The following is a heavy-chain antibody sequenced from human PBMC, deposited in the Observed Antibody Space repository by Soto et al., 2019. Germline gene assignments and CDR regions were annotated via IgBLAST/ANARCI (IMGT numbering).Heavy chain of an antibody. CDR1: GFTFSNAW. D-gene: IGHD6-19*01. V-gene: IGHV3-15*07. Sequence: GGSLRLSCAASGFTFSNAWMNWVRQAPGKGLEWVGRIKSKTDGGTTDYAAPVKGRFTISRDDSKNMLYLQMNSLKTEDTAVYYCTTIKAVAGTRVFDYWGQGTLVTVSS. CDR2: IKSKTDGGTT. CDR3: TTIKAVAGTRVFDY. J-gene: IGHJ4*02.